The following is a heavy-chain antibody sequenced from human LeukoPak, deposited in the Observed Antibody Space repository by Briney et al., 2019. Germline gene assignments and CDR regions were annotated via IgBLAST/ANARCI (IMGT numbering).Heavy chain of an antibody. D-gene: IGHD6-13*01. CDR2: ISSSSSYI. J-gene: IGHJ4*02. Sequence: GGSLRLSCAASGFTFSSYSMNWVRQAPGKGLEWVSSISSSSSYIYYADSVKGRSTISRDNAKNSLYLQMNSLRAEDTAVYYCARGPGEVSIAAAGTIDYWGQGTLVTVSS. V-gene: IGHV3-21*01. CDR1: GFTFSSYS. CDR3: ARGPGEVSIAAAGTIDY.